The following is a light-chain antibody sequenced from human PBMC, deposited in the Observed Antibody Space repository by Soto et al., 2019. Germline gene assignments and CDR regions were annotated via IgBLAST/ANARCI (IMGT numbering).Light chain of an antibody. CDR1: QTVSSTY. CDR3: QYSGISPGT. V-gene: IGKV3-20*01. Sequence: EIVLTQSPATLSLSPGERATLSCRASQTVSSTYLGWYQQKPGQAPRLLIYGSSSRATGIPDRFSGSGSGTDFTLTISRLEPEDFAVYYCQYSGISPGTFGQGTKVDIK. CDR2: GSS. J-gene: IGKJ1*01.